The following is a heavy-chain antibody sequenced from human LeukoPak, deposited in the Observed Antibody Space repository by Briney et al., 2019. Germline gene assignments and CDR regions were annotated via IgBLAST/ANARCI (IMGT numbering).Heavy chain of an antibody. J-gene: IGHJ4*02. V-gene: IGHV1-69*13. D-gene: IGHD3-10*01. Sequence: SVKVSCKASGGTFSSYAISWVRQTPGQGLEWMGGIIPIFGTANYAQKFQGRVTITADESTSTAYMELSSLRSEDTAVYYCARTYYYGSGTVNYFDYWGQGTLVTVSS. CDR3: ARTYYYGSGTVNYFDY. CDR2: IIPIFGTA. CDR1: GGTFSSYA.